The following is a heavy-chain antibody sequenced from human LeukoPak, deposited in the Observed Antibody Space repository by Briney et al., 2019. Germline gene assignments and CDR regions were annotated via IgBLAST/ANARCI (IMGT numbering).Heavy chain of an antibody. CDR1: GYTFTSYY. J-gene: IGHJ4*02. CDR2: INPDTGGA. D-gene: IGHD5-18*01. Sequence: ASVKVSCKASGYTFTSYYIHWVRPAPGQGLEWGGLINPDTGGAKYAQKFQGRVTMTRDTSISTAYMELSRLPSDNTAVYFCARGEELWFADWGQGTLVTVSS. CDR3: ARGEELWFAD. V-gene: IGHV1-2*02.